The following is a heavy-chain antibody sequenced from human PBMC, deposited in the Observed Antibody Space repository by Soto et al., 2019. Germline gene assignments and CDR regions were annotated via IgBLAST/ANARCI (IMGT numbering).Heavy chain of an antibody. CDR1: GGSISSGGYY. Sequence: SETLSLTCTVSGGSISSGGYYWSWIRQHPGKGLEWIGYIYYSGSTYYNPSLKSRVTISVDTSKNQFSLKLSSVTAADTAVYYCAREGPYGSGSYTTSYNWFDPWGQGTLVTVSS. D-gene: IGHD3-10*01. J-gene: IGHJ5*02. CDR3: AREGPYGSGSYTTSYNWFDP. V-gene: IGHV4-31*03. CDR2: IYYSGST.